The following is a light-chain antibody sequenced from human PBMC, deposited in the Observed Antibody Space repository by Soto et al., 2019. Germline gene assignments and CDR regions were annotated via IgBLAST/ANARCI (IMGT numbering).Light chain of an antibody. CDR2: AAS. CDR3: QQTHTPPRT. Sequence: DIQMTQSPSSLSASVGDSVTLSCRASQSISDYLNWYQHKAGKAPKLLIYAASSLQSGVPSRFIGSGSGTDFTLTISSLQPEDFATYYCQQTHTPPRTFGQGTKVEIK. CDR1: QSISDY. J-gene: IGKJ1*01. V-gene: IGKV1-39*01.